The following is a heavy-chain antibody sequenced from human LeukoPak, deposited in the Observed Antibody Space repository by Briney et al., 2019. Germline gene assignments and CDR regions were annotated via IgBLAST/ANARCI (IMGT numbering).Heavy chain of an antibody. V-gene: IGHV3-30*01. J-gene: IGHJ6*03. CDR1: GFTFSSYA. CDR3: ARAEYYDFWSGYSYYMDV. Sequence: GGSLRLSCAASGFTFSSYAMQWVRQAPGKGLEGVAVISYDGSNKYYADSVKGRFTISRDNSKNTLYLQMNSLRAEDTAVYYCARAEYYDFWSGYSYYMDVWGKGTTVTVSS. D-gene: IGHD3-3*01. CDR2: ISYDGSNK.